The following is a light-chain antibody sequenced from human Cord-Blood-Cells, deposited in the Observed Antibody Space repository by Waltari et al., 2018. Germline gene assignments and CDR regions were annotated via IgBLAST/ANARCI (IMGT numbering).Light chain of an antibody. CDR2: EGI. Sequence: QSALTQPASVSGSPGQSITISCTGTSSDVGSYNLVSWYQHHPGKAPKLMIYEGIKRPSGVSNRFSGCKLCNTASLTISGLEAEDEAYYYCCSYAGSSTWVFGGGTKLTVL. V-gene: IGLV2-23*01. CDR3: CSYAGSSTWV. J-gene: IGLJ3*02. CDR1: SSDVGSYNL.